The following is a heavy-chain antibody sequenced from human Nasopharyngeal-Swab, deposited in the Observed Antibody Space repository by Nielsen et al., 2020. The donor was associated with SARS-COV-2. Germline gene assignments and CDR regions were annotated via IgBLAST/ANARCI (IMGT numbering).Heavy chain of an antibody. V-gene: IGHV1-24*01. Sequence: ASVKVSCKVSGYTLTELSMHWVRQAPGKGLEWMGGFDPEDGETIYAQKFQGRVTMTEDTSTDTAYMELSSLRSEDTAVYYCATPPGYCSSTSCRGWFDPWGQGTLVTVSS. J-gene: IGHJ5*02. D-gene: IGHD2-2*01. CDR3: ATPPGYCSSTSCRGWFDP. CDR1: GYTLTELS. CDR2: FDPEDGET.